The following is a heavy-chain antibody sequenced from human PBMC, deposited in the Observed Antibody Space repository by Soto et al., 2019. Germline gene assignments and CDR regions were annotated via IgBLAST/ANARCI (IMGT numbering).Heavy chain of an antibody. D-gene: IGHD5-12*01. CDR1: GFTFSSYA. J-gene: IGHJ4*02. V-gene: IGHV3-30-3*01. CDR2: ISYDGSNK. CDR3: ARDVDSGYDYAIRPTTFDY. Sequence: GGSLRLSCAASGFTFSSYAMHWVRQAPGKGLEWVAVISYDGSNKYYADSVKGRFTISRDNSKNTLYLQMNSLRAEDTAVYYCARDVDSGYDYAIRPTTFDYWGQGTLVTVSS.